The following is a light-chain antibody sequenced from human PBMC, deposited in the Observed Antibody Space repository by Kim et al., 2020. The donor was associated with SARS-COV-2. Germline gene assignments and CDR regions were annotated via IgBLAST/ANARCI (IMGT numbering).Light chain of an antibody. CDR3: QQYHNWPPT. Sequence: EIVVTQSPVTLSVSPGERATLSCRASQGISSNLAWYQQKPGQAPRLLISGASTRATGIPARFSGGGSGTEFTLTISSLQSEDFAVYYCQQYHNWPPTFGQGTKVYIK. CDR1: QGISSN. CDR2: GAS. V-gene: IGKV3D-15*01. J-gene: IGKJ1*01.